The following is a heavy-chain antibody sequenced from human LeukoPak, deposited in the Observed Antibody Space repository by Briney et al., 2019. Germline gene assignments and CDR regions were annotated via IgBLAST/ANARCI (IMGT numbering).Heavy chain of an antibody. CDR2: IKQDGSEK. V-gene: IGHV3-7*01. CDR1: GFTFSSYW. Sequence: GGSLGLSCAASGFTFSSYWMSRVRQAPGKGLEWVANIKQDGSEKYYVDSVKGRFTISRDNAKNSLYLQMNSLRAEDTAVYYCARGNQWLVEHFDYWGQGTLVTVSS. J-gene: IGHJ4*02. CDR3: ARGNQWLVEHFDY. D-gene: IGHD6-19*01.